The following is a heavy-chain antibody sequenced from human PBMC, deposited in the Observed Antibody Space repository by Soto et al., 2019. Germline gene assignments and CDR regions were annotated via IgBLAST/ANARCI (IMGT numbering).Heavy chain of an antibody. V-gene: IGHV4-61*01. J-gene: IGHJ4*02. CDR2: IYYSGST. Sequence: QVQLQESGPGLVKPSETLSLTCTVSGGSVSSGSYYWSWIWQPPGKGLEWIGYIYYSGSTNYNPSLKSRVTISVDTSKNQFSLKLSSVTAADTAVYYCARVDFWSGYSFDYWGQGTLVTVSS. D-gene: IGHD3-3*01. CDR3: ARVDFWSGYSFDY. CDR1: GGSVSSGSYY.